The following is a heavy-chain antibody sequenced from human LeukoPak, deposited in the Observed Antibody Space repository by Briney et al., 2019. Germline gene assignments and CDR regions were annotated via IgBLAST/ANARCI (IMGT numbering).Heavy chain of an antibody. V-gene: IGHV1-2*02. D-gene: IGHD3-10*01. CDR3: ARGRGGASTGFDH. CDR2: INSNSGAR. J-gene: IGHJ4*02. Sequence: ASVTVSFKSSVYTFSVYYMHWVRQAPGQGLESMGWINSNSGARNYAPKFQGRVTFSRDNSISTAYMELSSLRSDDTAIYYCARGRGGASTGFDHWGQGTLVTVSS. CDR1: VYTFSVYY.